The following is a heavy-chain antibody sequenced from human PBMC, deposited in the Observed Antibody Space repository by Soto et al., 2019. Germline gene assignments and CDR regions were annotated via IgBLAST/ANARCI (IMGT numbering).Heavy chain of an antibody. CDR3: ALMATITSADY. CDR1: GFTFSSYG. CDR2: ISYDGSNK. J-gene: IGHJ4*02. D-gene: IGHD5-12*01. V-gene: IGHV3-30*03. Sequence: QVQLVESGGGVVQPGRSLRLSCAASGFTFSSYGMHWVRQAPGKGLEWVAVISYDGSNKYYADSVKGRFTISRDNSKNPLYLQMNSLRAEDTAVYYCALMATITSADYWGQGTLVTVSS.